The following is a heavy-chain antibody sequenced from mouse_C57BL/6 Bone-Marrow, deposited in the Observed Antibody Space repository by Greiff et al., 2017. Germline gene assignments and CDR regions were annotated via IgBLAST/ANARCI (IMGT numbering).Heavy chain of an antibody. CDR1: GFSLTSYG. D-gene: IGHD2-13*01. V-gene: IGHV2-9*01. J-gene: IGHJ3*01. CDR3: TISYGDGPWCAY. CDR2: IWGGGGT. Sequence: QVQLKESGPGLVAPSQSLSISCTASGFSLTSYGIDWVRQPPGQGLEWLGGIWGGGGTNYNSALISSLSIINANSKSQVLLKRNSLQTDDAAMCYCTISYGDGPWCAYWGQGTLVTVSA.